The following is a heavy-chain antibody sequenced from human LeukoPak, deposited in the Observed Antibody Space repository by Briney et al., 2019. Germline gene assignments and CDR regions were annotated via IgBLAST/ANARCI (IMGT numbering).Heavy chain of an antibody. D-gene: IGHD1-26*01. J-gene: IGHJ4*02. CDR2: IKQDGSEK. Sequence: GGSLRLSCAASGFTFSSYWMSWVRQAPGKELEWVANIKQDGSEKYYVDSVKGRFTISRDNAKNSQYLQMNSLRAEDTAVYYCARRRGSYSFDYWGQGTLVTVSS. CDR3: ARRRGSYSFDY. V-gene: IGHV3-7*03. CDR1: GFTFSSYW.